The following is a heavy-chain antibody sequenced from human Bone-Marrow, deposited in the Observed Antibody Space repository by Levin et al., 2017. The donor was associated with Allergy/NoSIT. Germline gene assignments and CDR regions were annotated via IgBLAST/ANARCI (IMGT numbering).Heavy chain of an antibody. Sequence: PPASVKVSCKASGYTFTAYYLHWVRQAPGPGLEWMGWIDPNRGATDYAQKFQGRVTMTWDTSITTAYMELSRLTSDDTAVYYCVRDLREWGVVTSIGLWGQGTLVTVSS. J-gene: IGHJ4*02. D-gene: IGHD3-16*01. CDR1: GYTFTAYY. CDR3: VRDLREWGVVTSIGL. CDR2: IDPNRGAT. V-gene: IGHV1-2*02.